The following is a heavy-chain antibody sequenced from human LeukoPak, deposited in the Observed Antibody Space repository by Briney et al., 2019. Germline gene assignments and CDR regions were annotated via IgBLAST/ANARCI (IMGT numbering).Heavy chain of an antibody. CDR3: ARRIAAAGNNWFDP. Sequence: GGSLRLSCAASGFTFSSYSMNWVRQAPGKGLEWVSSISSSSSYIYYADSVKGRFTISRDNAKNSLYLQMNSLRAEDTAVYYCARRIAAAGNNWFDPWGQGTLVTVSS. CDR2: ISSSSSYI. D-gene: IGHD6-13*01. J-gene: IGHJ5*02. V-gene: IGHV3-21*01. CDR1: GFTFSSYS.